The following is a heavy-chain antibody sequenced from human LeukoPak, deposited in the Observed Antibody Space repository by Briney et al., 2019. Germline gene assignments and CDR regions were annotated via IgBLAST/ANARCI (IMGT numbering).Heavy chain of an antibody. V-gene: IGHV3-21*01. J-gene: IGHJ4*02. Sequence: GGSLRLSCAASGFTFSSYSMNWVRQAPGKGLEWVSSISSSSSYIYYADSVKGRFTISRDNAKNSLYLQMNSLRAEDTAVYYCVRGLGEWFPYVDYWGQGPLVTVSS. CDR1: GFTFSSYS. D-gene: IGHD3-16*01. CDR2: ISSSSSYI. CDR3: VRGLGEWFPYVDY.